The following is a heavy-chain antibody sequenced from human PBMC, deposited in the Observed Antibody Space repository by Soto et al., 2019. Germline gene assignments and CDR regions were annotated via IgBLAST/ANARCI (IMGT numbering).Heavy chain of an antibody. D-gene: IGHD3-22*01. CDR3: ARVPVDYYDSSGSYYFDY. V-gene: IGHV4-59*01. J-gene: IGHJ4*02. CDR1: GGSISSYY. CDR2: IYYSGST. Sequence: SETLSLTCTVSGGSISSYYWSWIRQPPGKGLEWIGYIYYSGSTNYNPSLKSRVTISVDTSKNQFSLKLSSVTAADTAVYYCARVPVDYYDSSGSYYFDYWGQGTLVTVSS.